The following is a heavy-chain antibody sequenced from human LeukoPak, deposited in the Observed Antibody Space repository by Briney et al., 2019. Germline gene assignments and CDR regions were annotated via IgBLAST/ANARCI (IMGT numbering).Heavy chain of an antibody. CDR1: GGSISSHY. V-gene: IGHV4-59*11. D-gene: IGHD6-19*01. CDR3: ARDVHSGWYFFDY. Sequence: SETLSLTCTVSGGSISSHYWSWVRQPPGKGLEWIGYIYYSGTTNYNPSLKSRVTISVDTSKNQFSLKLSSVTAADTAVYYCARDVHSGWYFFDYWGQGTLVTVSS. J-gene: IGHJ4*02. CDR2: IYYSGTT.